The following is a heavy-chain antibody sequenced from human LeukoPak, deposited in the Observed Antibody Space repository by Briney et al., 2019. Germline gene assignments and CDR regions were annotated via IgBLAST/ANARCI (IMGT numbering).Heavy chain of an antibody. D-gene: IGHD3-3*01. CDR3: ARAPELRFLEWLLYDY. J-gene: IGHJ4*02. V-gene: IGHV1-2*02. CDR1: GYTFTGYY. Sequence: ASVKVSCKASGYTFTGYYMHWVRQAPGQGLEWMGWINPNSGVTNYAQKFQGRVTMTRDTSISTAYMELNRLRSDDTAVYYCARAPELRFLEWLLYDYWGQGTLVTVSS. CDR2: INPNSGVT.